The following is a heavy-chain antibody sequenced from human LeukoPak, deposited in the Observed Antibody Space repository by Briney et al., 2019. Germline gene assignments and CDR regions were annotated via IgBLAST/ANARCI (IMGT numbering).Heavy chain of an antibody. J-gene: IGHJ4*02. D-gene: IGHD3-22*01. V-gene: IGHV4-34*01. CDR2: INHSGST. CDR1: GGSFSGYY. Sequence: PSETLSLTCAVYGGSFSGYYWSWVRQPPGKGLEWIGEINHSGSTYYNPSLKSRVTISVDTSKNQFSLKLSSVTAADTAVYYCARVRTGYWTSGYWGQGTLVTVSS. CDR3: ARVRTGYWTSGY.